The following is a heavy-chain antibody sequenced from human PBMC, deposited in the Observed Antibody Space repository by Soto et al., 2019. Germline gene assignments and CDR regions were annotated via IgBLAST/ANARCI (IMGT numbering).Heavy chain of an antibody. CDR3: ARVPHTYSSSSPCYFDY. V-gene: IGHV3-30-3*01. CDR2: ISYDGSNK. J-gene: IGHJ4*02. Sequence: PGGSLRLSCAASGFTFSSYAMHWVRQAPGKGLEWVAVISYDGSNKYYADSVKGRFTISRDNSKNTLYLQMNSLRAEDTAVYYCARVPHTYSSSSPCYFDYWGQGTLVTVSS. CDR1: GFTFSSYA. D-gene: IGHD6-6*01.